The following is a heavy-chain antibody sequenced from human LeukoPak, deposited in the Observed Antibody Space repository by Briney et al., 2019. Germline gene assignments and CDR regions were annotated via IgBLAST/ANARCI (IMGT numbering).Heavy chain of an antibody. CDR3: AKDRGRYYYYMDV. V-gene: IGHV3-43D*04. Sequence: PGGSLRLSCAASGFTFDDYAMHWVGQAPGKGLEGVSLISWDGGSTYYADSVKGRFTISRDNSKNSLYLQMNSLRAEDTALYYCAKDRGRYYYYMDVWGKGTTVTVSS. J-gene: IGHJ6*03. CDR2: ISWDGGST. CDR1: GFTFDDYA. D-gene: IGHD6-25*01.